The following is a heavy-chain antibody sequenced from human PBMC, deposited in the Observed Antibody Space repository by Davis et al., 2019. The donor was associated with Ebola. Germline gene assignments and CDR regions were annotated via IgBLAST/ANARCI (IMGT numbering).Heavy chain of an antibody. CDR2: ISAYNGNT. CDR3: AKDLSSGWPGY. V-gene: IGHV1-18*01. CDR1: GYTFTSYG. D-gene: IGHD6-19*01. J-gene: IGHJ4*02. Sequence: ASVKVSCKASGYTFTSYGISWVRQAPGQRLEWMGWISAYNGNTNYAQKLQGRVTMTTDTSTSTAYMELRSLRYDDTAVYYCAKDLSSGWPGYWGQGTLVTVSS.